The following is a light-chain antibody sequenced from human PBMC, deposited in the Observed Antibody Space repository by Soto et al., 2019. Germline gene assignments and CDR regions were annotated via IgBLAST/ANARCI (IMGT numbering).Light chain of an antibody. CDR3: QVWDSSSDRDVV. V-gene: IGLV3-21*04. CDR2: YDS. CDR1: NIGSKS. J-gene: IGLJ2*01. Sequence: SYELTQPPSVSVAVGKTARITCGGNNIGSKSVHWYQQKPGQAPVLVIYYDSDRPSGIPERFSGSNSGNTATLTISRVEAGDEADYYCQVWDSSSDRDVVFGGGTKLTVL.